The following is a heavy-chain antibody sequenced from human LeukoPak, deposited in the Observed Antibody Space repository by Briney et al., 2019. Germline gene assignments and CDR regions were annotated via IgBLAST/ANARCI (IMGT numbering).Heavy chain of an antibody. CDR3: ARIDRAVAGTIDY. CDR1: GGSISSYF. V-gene: IGHV4-59*08. Sequence: TSETLSLTCTVSGGSISSYFWSWIRQPPGKGLEWIGYIHYSGSTNYNPSLKSRVTMSVDTSKNQFSLKLSSVTAADTAVYYCARIDRAVAGTIDYWGQGTLVTVSS. J-gene: IGHJ4*02. CDR2: IHYSGST. D-gene: IGHD6-19*01.